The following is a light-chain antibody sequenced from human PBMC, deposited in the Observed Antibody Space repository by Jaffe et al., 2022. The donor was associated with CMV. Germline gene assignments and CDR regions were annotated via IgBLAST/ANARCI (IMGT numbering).Light chain of an antibody. CDR2: ANN. CDR3: QSYDSSMSASVV. Sequence: QSVLTQPPSISGAPGQRVTISCTGSRSDIGAGSDVHWYQQLPGTAPKLLIYANNNRPSGVPDRFSGSKSGTSASLAITGLQAEDEADYYCQSYDSSMSASVVFGGGTKLSVL. V-gene: IGLV1-40*01. CDR1: RSDIGAGSD. J-gene: IGLJ2*01.